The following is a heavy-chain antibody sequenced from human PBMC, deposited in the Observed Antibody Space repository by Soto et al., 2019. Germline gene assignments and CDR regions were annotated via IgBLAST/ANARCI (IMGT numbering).Heavy chain of an antibody. V-gene: IGHV3-23*01. Sequence: GGSLRLSCAASGFTFTTNAMSWVRQAPGKGLEWVSAISGSGSSTYYVDSVKGRFTISRDNSKNTLYLQMNSLRAEDTAVYYCARVVAARKGGMDVWGQGTTVTVSS. J-gene: IGHJ6*02. D-gene: IGHD2-15*01. CDR1: GFTFTTNA. CDR3: ARVVAARKGGMDV. CDR2: ISGSGSST.